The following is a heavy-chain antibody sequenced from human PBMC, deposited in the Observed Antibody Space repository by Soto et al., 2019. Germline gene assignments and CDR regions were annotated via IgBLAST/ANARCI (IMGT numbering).Heavy chain of an antibody. CDR1: GFTFSSYA. CDR3: ARDLLQLVLYYYYGMDV. CDR2: ISYDGSNK. J-gene: IGHJ6*02. Sequence: GGSLRLSCAASGFTFSSYAMHWVRQAPGKGLEWVAVISYDGSNKYYADSVKGRFTISRDNSKNTLYLQMNSLRAEDTAVYYCARDLLQLVLYYYYGMDVWGQGTTVTSP. V-gene: IGHV3-30-3*01. D-gene: IGHD6-6*01.